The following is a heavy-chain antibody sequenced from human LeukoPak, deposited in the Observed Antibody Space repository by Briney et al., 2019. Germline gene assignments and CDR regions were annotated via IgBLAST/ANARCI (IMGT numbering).Heavy chain of an antibody. V-gene: IGHV4-59*08. J-gene: IGHJ4*02. CDR1: GGAISGYY. Sequence: SETLSLTCTVSGGAISGYYWNWIRQPPGKGLERIGYMYYSGSTKYNPSLKSRVTISVDTSKNQFSLKLSSVTAADTAVYYCARGARAGYNLEPFDYWGQGTLVTVSS. CDR2: MYYSGST. D-gene: IGHD5-24*01. CDR3: ARGARAGYNLEPFDY.